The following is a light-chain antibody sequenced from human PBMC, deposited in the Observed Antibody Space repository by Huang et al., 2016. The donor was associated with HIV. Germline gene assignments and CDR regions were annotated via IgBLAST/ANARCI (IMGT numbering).Light chain of an antibody. CDR3: QQFNNWPPRFT. CDR2: GAS. J-gene: IGKJ3*01. CDR1: QNIGDN. Sequence: EIVMTQSPATLSVSPGERATLSCRASQNIGDNLTWYKHKPGQAPRRLIYGASTRATGIPPRVSGSGCGTEFTLTISGLESEDFAVYYCQQFNNWPPRFTFGPGTTVDVK. V-gene: IGKV3-15*01.